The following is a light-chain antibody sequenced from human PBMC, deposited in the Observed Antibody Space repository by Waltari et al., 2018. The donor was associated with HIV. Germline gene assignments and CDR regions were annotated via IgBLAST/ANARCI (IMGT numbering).Light chain of an antibody. CDR1: SSDVGYYNY. CDR3: SSYTGSSTLGV. CDR2: DVS. V-gene: IGLV2-14*03. J-gene: IGLJ1*01. Sequence: QSALTQPASVSGSPGQSITISCTGASSDVGYYNYVSWYQQQPGKAPKLMIYDVSNRPSGVANRSSGSKSGNTASLTISGLQAEDEADYYCSSYTGSSTLGVLGTGTRVTVL.